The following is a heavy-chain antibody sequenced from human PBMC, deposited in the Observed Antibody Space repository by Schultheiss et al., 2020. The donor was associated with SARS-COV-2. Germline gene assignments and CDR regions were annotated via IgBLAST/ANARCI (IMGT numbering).Heavy chain of an antibody. D-gene: IGHD5-12*01. CDR1: GFTFSSYG. CDR2: ISYDGSDK. J-gene: IGHJ4*02. Sequence: GGSLRLSCAASGFTFSSYGMHWVRQAPGKGLEWVAVISYDGSDKYYADSVKGRFTISRDNSKNTLYLQMNSLRAEDTAVYYCAKKSGSGFTYYFDYWGQGSLVTVSS. V-gene: IGHV3-30*19. CDR3: AKKSGSGFTYYFDY.